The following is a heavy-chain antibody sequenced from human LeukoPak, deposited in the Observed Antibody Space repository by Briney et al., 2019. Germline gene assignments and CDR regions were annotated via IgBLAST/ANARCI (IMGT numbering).Heavy chain of an antibody. CDR1: GGSISSSTYY. V-gene: IGHV4-39*01. Sequence: SETLSLTCTVSGGSISSSTYYWGWIRQPPGKGLEWIGTIYNSGSTDYNPSLKSRVTISVDTSKNQFSLKMSSVTAADTGVYYCARQFDNWGQGTLVTVSS. CDR3: ARQFDN. CDR2: IYNSGST. J-gene: IGHJ4*02.